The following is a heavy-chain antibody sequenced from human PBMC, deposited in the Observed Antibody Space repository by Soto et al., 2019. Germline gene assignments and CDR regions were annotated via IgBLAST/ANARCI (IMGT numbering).Heavy chain of an antibody. J-gene: IGHJ5*02. CDR1: GGSISSGGYY. V-gene: IGHV4-31*03. CDR2: IYYSGST. Sequence: SETLSLTCTVSGGSISSGGYYWSWIRQHPGKGLEWIGYIYYSGSTYYNPSLKSRVTISVDTSKNQFSLKLSSVTAADTAVYYCARDRCSSTSCYYPGGWFAPWGQGTLVTVSS. CDR3: ARDRCSSTSCYYPGGWFAP. D-gene: IGHD2-2*01.